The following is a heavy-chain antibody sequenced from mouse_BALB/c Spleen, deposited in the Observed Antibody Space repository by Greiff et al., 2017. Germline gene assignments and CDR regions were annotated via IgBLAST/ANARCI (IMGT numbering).Heavy chain of an antibody. CDR1: GYSITSGYY. CDR2: ISYDGSN. V-gene: IGHV3-6*02. Sequence: DVKLQESGPGLVKPSQSLSLTCSVTGYSITSGYYWNWIRQFPGNKLEWMGYISYDGSNNYNPSLKNRISITRDTSKNQFFLKLNSVTTEDTATYYCARELGLRGAWFAYWGQGTLVTVSA. D-gene: IGHD3-1*01. CDR3: ARELGLRGAWFAY. J-gene: IGHJ3*01.